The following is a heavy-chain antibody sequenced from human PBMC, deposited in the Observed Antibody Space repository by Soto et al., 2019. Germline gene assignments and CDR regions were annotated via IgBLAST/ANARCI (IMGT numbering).Heavy chain of an antibody. Sequence: EVQLLESGGGLVQPGGSLRLSCAASGFTFNTYAMNWVRQAPGKGLEWVSTISGSGVSAYYSDSVKGRFTISRDNSKNTLYLQLNSLRAEDTAVYYCAKVVGSGWTYFDCWGQGTLVTVSS. D-gene: IGHD6-19*01. CDR2: ISGSGVSA. CDR3: AKVVGSGWTYFDC. V-gene: IGHV3-23*01. J-gene: IGHJ4*02. CDR1: GFTFNTYA.